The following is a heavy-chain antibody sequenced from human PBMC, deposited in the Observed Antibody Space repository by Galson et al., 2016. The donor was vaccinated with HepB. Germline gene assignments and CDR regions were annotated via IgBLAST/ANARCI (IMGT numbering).Heavy chain of an antibody. Sequence: SVKVSCKASGYTFIGYAISWVRQAPGQGLEWMGWISTINGYTNYAQKIQGRVTMTTDSSTTTAYMELRSLRPDDTAVYYCARDYYYDSSGSYRPYDYWGQGTLVTFSS. CDR2: ISTINGYT. D-gene: IGHD3-22*01. CDR3: ARDYYYDSSGSYRPYDY. V-gene: IGHV1-18*01. CDR1: GYTFIGYA. J-gene: IGHJ4*02.